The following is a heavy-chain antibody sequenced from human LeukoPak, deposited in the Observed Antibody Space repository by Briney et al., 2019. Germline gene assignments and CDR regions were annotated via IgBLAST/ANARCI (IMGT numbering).Heavy chain of an antibody. CDR1: GFTFSSYA. Sequence: GGPLRLSCAASGFTFSSYAMHWVRQAPGKGLEWVAVISYDGSNKYYADSVKGRFTISRDNSKNTLYLQMNSLRAEDTAVYYCARDLLPNYYGMDVWGQGTTVTVS. V-gene: IGHV3-30-3*01. CDR2: ISYDGSNK. CDR3: ARDLLPNYYGMDV. J-gene: IGHJ6*02.